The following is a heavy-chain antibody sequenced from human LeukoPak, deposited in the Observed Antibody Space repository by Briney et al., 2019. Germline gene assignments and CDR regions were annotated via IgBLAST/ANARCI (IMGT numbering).Heavy chain of an antibody. CDR3: ARDNGVDAFDI. Sequence: SETLSLTCTVSGGSISSGDYYWSWIRQPPGKGLEWIGYIYYSGSTYYNPSLKSRVTISVDTSKNQFSLKLSSVTAADTAVYYYARDNGVDAFDIWGQGTMVTVSS. V-gene: IGHV4-30-4*01. D-gene: IGHD2-8*01. CDR2: IYYSGST. CDR1: GGSISSGDYY. J-gene: IGHJ3*02.